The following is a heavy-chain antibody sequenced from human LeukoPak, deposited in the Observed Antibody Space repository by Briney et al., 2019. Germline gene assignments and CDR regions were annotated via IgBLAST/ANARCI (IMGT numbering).Heavy chain of an antibody. CDR3: AKNRGAGSHYYYHMNV. V-gene: IGHV3-23*01. CDR2: ISGSGSTT. Sequence: GGSLRLSCAASGFTFSSYGMSWVRQAPGKGLEWVSCISGSGSTTYFADSVKGRFTISRDNSKNTLYLQLNSLRVEDTAVYYCAKNRGAGSHYYYHMNVWGKGTTVTVSS. D-gene: IGHD1-26*01. J-gene: IGHJ6*03. CDR1: GFTFSSYG.